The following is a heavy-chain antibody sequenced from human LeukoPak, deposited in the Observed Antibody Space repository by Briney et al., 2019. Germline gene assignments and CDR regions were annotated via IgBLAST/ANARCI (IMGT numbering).Heavy chain of an antibody. V-gene: IGHV4-59*11. Sequence: SETLSLTCTVSGGSIRSHFWSWIRQPPGKGLEWIGYVYYSGSTNYNPSLKSRVTISVDTSKNQFSLNLRSVTAADTAVYYCARGPFRDSSSWYYFDYWGQGTLVTVSS. D-gene: IGHD6-13*01. CDR3: ARGPFRDSSSWYYFDY. J-gene: IGHJ4*02. CDR2: VYYSGST. CDR1: GGSIRSHF.